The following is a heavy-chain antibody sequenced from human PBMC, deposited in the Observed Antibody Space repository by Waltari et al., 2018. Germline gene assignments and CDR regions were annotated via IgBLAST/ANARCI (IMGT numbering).Heavy chain of an antibody. J-gene: IGHJ5*02. CDR1: GCSISSGGYS. D-gene: IGHD3-3*01. CDR3: ALRMEWWFDP. Sequence: QLQLQESGSGLVKPSQTLSLTCAVSGCSISSGGYSWSWIRQPPGKGLEWIGYIYHSGSTYYNPSLKSRVTISIDTSKNQFSLKLSSVTAADTAVYYCALRMEWWFDPWGQGILVTVSS. V-gene: IGHV4-30-2*01. CDR2: IYHSGST.